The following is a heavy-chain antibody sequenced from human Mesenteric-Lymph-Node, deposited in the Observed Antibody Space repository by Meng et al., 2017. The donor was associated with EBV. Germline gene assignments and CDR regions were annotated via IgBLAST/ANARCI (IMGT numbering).Heavy chain of an antibody. Sequence: VARVQSGDGVKKPGSSVRVSCKTSGGTFSMYGISWVRQAPGQGLEWMGGIIPIFGTANYAQKFQGRVTITADKSTSTAYMELSSLRSEDTAVYYCARDRGLERNDGIDYWGQGTLVTVSS. V-gene: IGHV1-69*06. J-gene: IGHJ4*02. CDR2: IIPIFGTA. D-gene: IGHD1-1*01. CDR3: ARDRGLERNDGIDY. CDR1: GGTFSMYG.